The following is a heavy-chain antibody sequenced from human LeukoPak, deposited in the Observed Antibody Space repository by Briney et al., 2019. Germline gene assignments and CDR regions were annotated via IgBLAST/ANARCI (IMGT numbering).Heavy chain of an antibody. CDR3: ASLGCSSTSCYPPRYYYGMDV. D-gene: IGHD2-2*01. V-gene: IGHV3-7*01. Sequence: GGSLRLSCAASGFTFSSYLMSWVRQAPGKGLEWVANIKQDGSEKYYVDSVKGRFTISRDNAKNSLYLQMNSLRAEDTAVYYCASLGCSSTSCYPPRYYYGMDVWGQGTTVTVSS. CDR2: IKQDGSEK. CDR1: GFTFSSYL. J-gene: IGHJ6*02.